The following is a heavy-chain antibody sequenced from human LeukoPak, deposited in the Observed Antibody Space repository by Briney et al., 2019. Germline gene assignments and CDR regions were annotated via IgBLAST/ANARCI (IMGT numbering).Heavy chain of an antibody. CDR2: ISNNITTT. CDR3: ARDGGNSYEIDY. V-gene: IGHV3-48*01. J-gene: IGHJ4*02. CDR1: GFPFTNNP. Sequence: HPGGSLRLSCVVSGFPFTNNPMNWVRQAPGKGLEWVSYISNNITTTYYAESVKGRFTISRDNAKNSLYLQMNSLRVEDTAVYYCARDGGNSYEIDYWGQGILVTVSS. D-gene: IGHD5-18*01.